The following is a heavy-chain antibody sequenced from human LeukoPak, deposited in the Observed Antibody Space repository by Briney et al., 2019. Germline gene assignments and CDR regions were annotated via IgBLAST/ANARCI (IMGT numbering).Heavy chain of an antibody. CDR1: GGSISSSSYY. V-gene: IGHV4-39*07. Sequence: SETLSLTCTVSGGSISSSSYYWGWIRQPPGKGLEWIGSIYHSGSTYYNPSLKSRVTISVDTSKNQFSLKLSSVTAADTAVYYCARDYYGSGSYYNGPPHYNWFDPWGQGTLVTVSS. CDR2: IYHSGST. D-gene: IGHD3-10*01. CDR3: ARDYYGSGSYYNGPPHYNWFDP. J-gene: IGHJ5*02.